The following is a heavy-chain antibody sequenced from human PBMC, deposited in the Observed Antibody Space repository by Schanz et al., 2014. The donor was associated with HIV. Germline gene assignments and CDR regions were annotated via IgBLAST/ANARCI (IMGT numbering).Heavy chain of an antibody. D-gene: IGHD6-19*01. J-gene: IGHJ4*02. V-gene: IGHV1-69*01. CDR1: GGTFSIYA. Sequence: QVQLVQSGAEVKKPGSSVKVSCKASGGTFSIYAISWVRQAPGQGLEWMGGIIPIFGTANYAQKFQGRVTIIADESTSTAYMELSSLRSDDTALYYCAIPSSGWSTFDYWGQGTLVTVSS. CDR3: AIPSSGWSTFDY. CDR2: IIPIFGTA.